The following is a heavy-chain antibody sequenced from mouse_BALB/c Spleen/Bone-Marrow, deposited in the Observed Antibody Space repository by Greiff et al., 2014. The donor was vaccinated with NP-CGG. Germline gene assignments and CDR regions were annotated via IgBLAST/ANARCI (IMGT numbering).Heavy chain of an antibody. Sequence: QVQLKESGAGLVKPGASVKLSCKASGYTFSSDYMYWVKQRPGQGLEWIGEINPSNGGTNFNEKFKNKATLTVDKSSSTAYMQLSSLTSEDSAVYYCTRSRRAMDYWGQGTSVTVPS. J-gene: IGHJ4*01. V-gene: IGHV1S81*02. D-gene: IGHD2-12*01. CDR3: TRSRRAMDY. CDR1: GYTFSSDY. CDR2: INPSNGGT.